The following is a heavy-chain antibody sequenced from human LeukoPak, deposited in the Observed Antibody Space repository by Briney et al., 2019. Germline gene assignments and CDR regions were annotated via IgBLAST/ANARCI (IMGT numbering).Heavy chain of an antibody. Sequence: ASVKVPCKASGYTFTSYDINWVRQATGQGLEWMGWMNPNSGNTGYAQKFQGRVTITRNTSISTAYMELSSLRSEDTAVYYCARGDPEGFLEWLPYSDAFDIWGQGTMVTVSS. V-gene: IGHV1-8*03. CDR3: ARGDPEGFLEWLPYSDAFDI. CDR2: MNPNSGNT. D-gene: IGHD3-3*01. J-gene: IGHJ3*02. CDR1: GYTFTSYD.